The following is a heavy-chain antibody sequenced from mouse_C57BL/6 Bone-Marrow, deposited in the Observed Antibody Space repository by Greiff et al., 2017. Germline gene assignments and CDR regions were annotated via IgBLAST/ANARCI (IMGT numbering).Heavy chain of an antibody. V-gene: IGHV14-4*01. D-gene: IGHD2-3*01. CDR3: ASFDGNYYDF. J-gene: IGHJ2*01. Sequence: EVQRVESGAELVRPGASVKLSCTASGFNIKDDYIHWVKQRPEQGLEWIGWIDPEIGDTEYASKFQGKATITSDTSSNTAYLQLSSLTSEDTAVYYCASFDGNYYDFGGQGTALTVAS. CDR1: GFNIKDDY. CDR2: IDPEIGDT.